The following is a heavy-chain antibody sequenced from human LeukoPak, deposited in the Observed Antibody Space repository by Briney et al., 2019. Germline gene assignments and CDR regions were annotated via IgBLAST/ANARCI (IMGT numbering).Heavy chain of an antibody. D-gene: IGHD6-25*01. CDR3: AKNSGYSWQYFFDF. CDR1: GFTFSYHA. Sequence: GGSLRLSCAASGFTFSYHAMTWVRQAPGKGLEWVSTISSGGGGPTYYADSVKGRFTISRDNSKNTLYLQMNSLRAEDAAVYFCAKNSGYSWQYFFDFWGQGTLVTVSS. V-gene: IGHV3-23*01. J-gene: IGHJ4*02. CDR2: ISSGGGGPT.